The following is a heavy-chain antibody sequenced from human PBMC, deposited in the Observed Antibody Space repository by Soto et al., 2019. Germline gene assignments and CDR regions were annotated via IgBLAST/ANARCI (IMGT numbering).Heavy chain of an antibody. Sequence: QVQLVQSGAEVKKPGASVKVSRKASGYTFISHGITWVRQAPGQGLEWVGWISVYNGDTNYAQKLQGRVTMTTDTSTSTAYLELTSLRSDDTAIYYCARESFDYASSFDYWGPGTLVTVSS. CDR1: GYTFISHG. D-gene: IGHD4-17*01. CDR3: ARESFDYASSFDY. J-gene: IGHJ4*02. V-gene: IGHV1-18*01. CDR2: ISVYNGDT.